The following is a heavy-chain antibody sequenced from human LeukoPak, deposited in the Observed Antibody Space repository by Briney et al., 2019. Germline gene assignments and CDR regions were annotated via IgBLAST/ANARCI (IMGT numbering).Heavy chain of an antibody. CDR3: AKDKRYSYGIFDY. D-gene: IGHD5-18*01. CDR2: IRYDGSNK. J-gene: IGHJ4*02. Sequence: GGSLRLSCAASGFTFSIIGMSWVRQAPGKGLEWVAFIRYDGSNKYYADSVKGRFTISRDNSKNTLYLQMNSLRAEDTAVYYCAKDKRYSYGIFDYWGQGTLVTVSS. V-gene: IGHV3-30*02. CDR1: GFTFSIIG.